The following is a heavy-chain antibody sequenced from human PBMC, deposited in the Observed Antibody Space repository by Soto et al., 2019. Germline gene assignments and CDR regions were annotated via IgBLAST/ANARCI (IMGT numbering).Heavy chain of an antibody. V-gene: IGHV4-34*01. J-gene: IGHJ5*02. Sequence: QVQLQQWGAGLLKPSETLSLTCAVYGGSFSGYYWSWIRQPPGKGLEWIGEINHSGSTNYNPSLKSRVTISVDTSKNQFSLKLSSVTAADTAVYYCARGSVMLLRRSRNWFDPWGQGTLVTVSS. D-gene: IGHD2-15*01. CDR2: INHSGST. CDR1: GGSFSGYY. CDR3: ARGSVMLLRRSRNWFDP.